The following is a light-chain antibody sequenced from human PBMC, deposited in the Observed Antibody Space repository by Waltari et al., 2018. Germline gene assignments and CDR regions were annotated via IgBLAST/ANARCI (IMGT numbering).Light chain of an antibody. CDR3: QHYVRLPAT. Sequence: ELVLTQSPGTLSLSAGERASLSCRASQSVSSALAWYQQKPGQAPRLLIYGASSRATGIPDKFSGSGSGTDFSLTISRLEPEDFAVYFCQHYVRLPATFGQGTKVEIK. CDR1: QSVSSA. J-gene: IGKJ1*01. CDR2: GAS. V-gene: IGKV3-20*01.